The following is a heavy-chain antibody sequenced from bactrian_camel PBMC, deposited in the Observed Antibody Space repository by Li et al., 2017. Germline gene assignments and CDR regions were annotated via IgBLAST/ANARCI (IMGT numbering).Heavy chain of an antibody. D-gene: IGHD1*01. CDR2: IDEDGSA. CDR3: AVPVFLAITSSRYELGCNADDRNH. Sequence: VQLVESGGGSVEAGGSLRLSCAASGAYGTYCQAWFRQAPGKEREGVAAIDEDGSASYADSVKGRFTISQDNAQNTLYLQMDSLKPDDTAVYYCAVPVFLAITSSRYELGCNADDRNHLGQGTQVTVS. CDR1: GAYGTYC. J-gene: IGHJ4*01. V-gene: IGHV3S55*01.